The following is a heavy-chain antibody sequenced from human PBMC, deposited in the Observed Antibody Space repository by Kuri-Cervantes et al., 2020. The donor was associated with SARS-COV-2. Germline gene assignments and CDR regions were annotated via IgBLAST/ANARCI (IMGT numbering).Heavy chain of an antibody. Sequence: SLKISCAASGFTFDDYAMHWVRQAPGKGLEWASGISWNSGSIGYADSVKGRFTISRDNAKNSLYLQMNSLRDEDTAVYYCAREAPCRIVGAICYGMDVWGQGTTVTVSS. CDR2: ISWNSGSI. J-gene: IGHJ6*02. D-gene: IGHD1-26*01. V-gene: IGHV3-9*01. CDR3: AREAPCRIVGAICYGMDV. CDR1: GFTFDDYA.